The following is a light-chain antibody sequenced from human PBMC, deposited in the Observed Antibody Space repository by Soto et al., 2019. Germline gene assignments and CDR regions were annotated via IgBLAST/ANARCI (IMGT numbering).Light chain of an antibody. CDR3: QQYHRYSRT. Sequence: DIQMTMSPSTLSASVGDRVTVTCRASQSINGWLAWYQQKPGKAPKLLIYDASSLHSGVPSRFTGSGFGTEFTLTISSLQPEDFATYCCQQYHRYSRTFGQGTNVDIK. J-gene: IGKJ1*01. CDR1: QSINGW. CDR2: DAS. V-gene: IGKV1-5*01.